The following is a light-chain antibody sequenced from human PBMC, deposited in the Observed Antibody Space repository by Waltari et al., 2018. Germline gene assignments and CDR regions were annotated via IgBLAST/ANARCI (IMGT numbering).Light chain of an antibody. CDR1: SSDVAGYSF. J-gene: IGLJ1*01. CDR2: DVN. V-gene: IGLV2-11*01. Sequence: QSALTQPRSVSGSPGQSVIVSCTGTSSDVAGYSFVPWYQQYPGKATQLMIYDVNKRPSGVPDRFSGSKSGNTASLTISGLQAEDEAEYYCCSYAGSYSFVFGTGTKVTVL. CDR3: CSYAGSYSFV.